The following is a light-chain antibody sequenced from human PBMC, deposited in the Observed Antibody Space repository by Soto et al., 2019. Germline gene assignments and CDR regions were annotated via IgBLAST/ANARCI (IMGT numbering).Light chain of an antibody. J-gene: IGKJ1*01. CDR3: QQSYNTPET. CDR2: VAS. V-gene: IGKV1-39*01. Sequence: DIAMTQSPSSLSASVGDRVTITCRASQSISRYLNWYQQKPGKAPKLLISVASSLQGGAPSRFSGGGSGTDFTLTISNLQPEYFATYYCQQSYNTPETFGQGTTVEIK. CDR1: QSISRY.